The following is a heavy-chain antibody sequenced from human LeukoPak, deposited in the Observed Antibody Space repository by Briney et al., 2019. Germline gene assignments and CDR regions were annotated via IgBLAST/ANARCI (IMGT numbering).Heavy chain of an antibody. CDR2: LYSSGST. V-gene: IGHV4-4*07. CDR1: GGSISSYY. J-gene: IGHJ6*03. D-gene: IGHD6-13*01. Sequence: SETLSLTCTVSGGSISSYYWSWIRQPPGKGLEWIGRLYSSGSTNYNPSLKSRVTMSVDTSKNQFSLNLSSVTAADTAVYYCARTCAAAGPIYYYYYMDVWGKGTTVTVSS. CDR3: ARTCAAAGPIYYYYYMDV.